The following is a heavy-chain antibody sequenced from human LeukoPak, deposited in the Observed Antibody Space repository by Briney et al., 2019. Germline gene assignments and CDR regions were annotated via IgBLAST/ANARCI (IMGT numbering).Heavy chain of an antibody. J-gene: IGHJ4*02. V-gene: IGHV3-74*01. D-gene: IGHD1-7*01. CDR1: GFTFSSYW. CDR2: INSDGSTT. CDR3: AREKTNWNYGFDQ. Sequence: GGSLGLSCAASGFTFSSYWMHWVRQAPGKGPVWVSRINSDGSTTSYADSVKGRFTISRDNAKNTLYLQMNSLRAEDTAVYYCAREKTNWNYGFDQWGQGILVTVSS.